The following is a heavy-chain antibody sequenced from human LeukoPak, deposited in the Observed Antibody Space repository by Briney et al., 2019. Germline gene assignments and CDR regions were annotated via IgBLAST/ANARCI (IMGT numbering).Heavy chain of an antibody. D-gene: IGHD1-26*01. CDR3: AKDTYSTSPYYFDY. CDR1: GFTLSTNA. Sequence: PGGSLRLSCLTSGFTLSTNAMSWVRQAPGKGLEWISGISGSGASTYYADSVKGRFTISRDNSKNTLYLQMNSLRAEDTAVYYCAKDTYSTSPYYFDYWGQGTLVTVSS. V-gene: IGHV3-23*01. CDR2: ISGSGAST. J-gene: IGHJ4*02.